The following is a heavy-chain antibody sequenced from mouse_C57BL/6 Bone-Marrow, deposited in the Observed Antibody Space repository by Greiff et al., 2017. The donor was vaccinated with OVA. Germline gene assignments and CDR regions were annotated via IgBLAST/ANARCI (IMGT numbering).Heavy chain of an antibody. J-gene: IGHJ4*01. CDR2: IYPGSGST. V-gene: IGHV1-55*01. Sequence: QVHVKQPGAELVKPGASVKMSCKASGYTFTSYWITWVKQRPGQGLEWIGDIYPGSGSTNYNEKFKSKATLTVDTSSSTAYMQLSSLTSEDSAVYYCARRLGQAMDYWGQGTSVTVSS. D-gene: IGHD4-1*01. CDR1: GYTFTSYW. CDR3: ARRLGQAMDY.